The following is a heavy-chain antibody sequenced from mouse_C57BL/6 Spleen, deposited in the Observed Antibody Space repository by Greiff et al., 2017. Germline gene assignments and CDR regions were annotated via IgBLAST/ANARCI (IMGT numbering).Heavy chain of an antibody. CDR1: GYTFTSYW. V-gene: IGHV1-69*01. CDR2: IDPSDSYT. J-gene: IGHJ2*01. CDR3: ARWATVVALDY. Sequence: VQLQQPGAELVMPGASVKLSCKASGYTFTSYWMHWVKQRPGQGLEWIGEIDPSDSYTNYNQKFKGKSTLTVDKSSSTAYMQLSSLTSADSAVYYCARWATVVALDYWGQGTTLTVSS. D-gene: IGHD1-1*01.